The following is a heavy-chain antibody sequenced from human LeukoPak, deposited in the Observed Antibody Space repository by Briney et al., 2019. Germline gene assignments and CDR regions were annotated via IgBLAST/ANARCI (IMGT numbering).Heavy chain of an antibody. D-gene: IGHD3-10*01. CDR1: GYIFSSYA. J-gene: IGHJ4*02. CDR3: AKEELYYYGSGNYYTLAPFDY. V-gene: IGHV3-23*01. Sequence: QPGGSLRLSCEASGYIFSSYAMSWVRQAPGKGLEWVSVISNSCATTDYADSVKGRFTISRDNSKNTLSLQMNSLRAEDTAVYYCAKEELYYYGSGNYYTLAPFDYWGRGTLVTVSS. CDR2: ISNSCATT.